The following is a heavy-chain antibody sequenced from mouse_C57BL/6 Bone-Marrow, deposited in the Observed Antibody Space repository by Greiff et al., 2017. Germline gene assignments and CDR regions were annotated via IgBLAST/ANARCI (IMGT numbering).Heavy chain of an antibody. V-gene: IGHV1-69*01. Sequence: QVQLQQPGAELVMPGASVKLSCKASGYTFTSYWMHWVKQRPGQGLEWIGEIDPSDSYTNYNRKFKGKSTLTVDKSSSTAYMQLSSLTSEDSAVYYCARSDGAYYSILDYWGQGATLTVSS. J-gene: IGHJ2*01. D-gene: IGHD2-5*01. CDR2: IDPSDSYT. CDR3: ARSDGAYYSILDY. CDR1: GYTFTSYW.